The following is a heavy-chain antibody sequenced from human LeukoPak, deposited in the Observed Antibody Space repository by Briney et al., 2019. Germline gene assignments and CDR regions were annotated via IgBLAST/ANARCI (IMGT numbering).Heavy chain of an antibody. CDR1: GGSISSSSYY. D-gene: IGHD3-22*01. CDR2: IYYSGST. Sequence: TSETLSLTCTVSGGSISSSSYYWGWIRQPPGKGLEWIGSIYYSGSTYYNPSLKSRVTISVDTSKNQFSLKLSSVTAADTAVYYCATTDSSGPFGYWGQGTLVTVSS. V-gene: IGHV4-39*01. J-gene: IGHJ4*02. CDR3: ATTDSSGPFGY.